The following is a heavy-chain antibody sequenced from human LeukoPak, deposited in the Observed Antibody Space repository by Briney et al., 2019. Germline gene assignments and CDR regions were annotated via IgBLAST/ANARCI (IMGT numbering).Heavy chain of an antibody. CDR2: IYTSGST. V-gene: IGHV4-61*02. Sequence: PSQTLSLTCTVSGGSISSGSYYWSWIRQPAGKGLEWIGRIYTSGSTNYNPSLKSRVTISVDTSKNQFSLKLSSVTAADTAVYYCARAELYRQIYYYYGMDVWGQGTTVTVSS. J-gene: IGHJ6*02. CDR3: ARAELYRQIYYYYGMDV. CDR1: GGSISSGSYY. D-gene: IGHD2-2*02.